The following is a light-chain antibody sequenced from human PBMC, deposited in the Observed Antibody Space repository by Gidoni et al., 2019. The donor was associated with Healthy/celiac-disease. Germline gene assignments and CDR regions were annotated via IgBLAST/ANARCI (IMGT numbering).Light chain of an antibody. J-gene: IGKJ1*01. Sequence: DIQMNQSPSSLSASVGDRVTITCRASQRISSYLNWYQQKPGKAHKLLIYAASSLQSGVPSRFSGSGSGTDFTLTISSLQTEDFATYYCQQSYSTPRTFGQGTKVESK. CDR2: AAS. V-gene: IGKV1-39*01. CDR1: QRISSY. CDR3: QQSYSTPRT.